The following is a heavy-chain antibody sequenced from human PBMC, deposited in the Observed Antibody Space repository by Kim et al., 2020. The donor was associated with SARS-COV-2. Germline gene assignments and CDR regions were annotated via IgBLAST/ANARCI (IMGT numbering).Heavy chain of an antibody. Sequence: SVKVSCKASGGTFSSYAISWVRQAPGQGLEWMGGIIPIFGTANYAQKFQGRVTITADESTSTAYMELSSLRSEDTAVYYCARSSVFAAAPHYYYYGMDVWGHGTTVTVSS. D-gene: IGHD6-13*01. CDR3: ARSSVFAAAPHYYYYGMDV. J-gene: IGHJ6*02. V-gene: IGHV1-69*13. CDR2: IIPIFGTA. CDR1: GGTFSSYA.